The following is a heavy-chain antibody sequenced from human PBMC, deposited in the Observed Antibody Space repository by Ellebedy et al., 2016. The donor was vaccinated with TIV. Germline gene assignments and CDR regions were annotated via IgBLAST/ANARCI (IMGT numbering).Heavy chain of an antibody. D-gene: IGHD5-18*01. Sequence: ASVKVSCKTSGYSFTAYFLHWVRQAPGQGLEWMGGIIAIFSSTNYAQKFQGRVTITADESTSTAYLELSSLRSGDTAVYFCAKRRGYNYGDFESWGQGTLVTVSS. CDR2: IIAIFSST. J-gene: IGHJ4*02. CDR3: AKRRGYNYGDFES. CDR1: GYSFTAYF. V-gene: IGHV1-69*13.